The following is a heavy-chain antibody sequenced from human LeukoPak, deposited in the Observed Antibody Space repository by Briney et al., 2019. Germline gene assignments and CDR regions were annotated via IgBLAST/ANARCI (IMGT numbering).Heavy chain of an antibody. V-gene: IGHV3-33*06. CDR2: IWYDGSNK. CDR1: GFTFSSYG. J-gene: IGHJ4*02. CDR3: AKGRNPLRPIYFDY. Sequence: GGSLRLSCAASGFTFSSYGMHWVRQAPGKGLEWVAVIWYDGSNKYYADSVKGRFTISRDNSKNTLYLQMNSLRAEDTAVYYCAKGRNPLRPIYFDYWGQGTLVTVSS. D-gene: IGHD4-17*01.